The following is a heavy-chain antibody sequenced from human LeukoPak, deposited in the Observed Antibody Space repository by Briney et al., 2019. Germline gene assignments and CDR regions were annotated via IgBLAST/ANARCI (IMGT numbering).Heavy chain of an antibody. CDR1: GGSISSYY. CDR3: ARASREYQLPSGTNWFDP. J-gene: IGHJ5*02. CDR2: IYTSGST. V-gene: IGHV4-4*07. D-gene: IGHD2-2*01. Sequence: PSQTLSLTCTVSGGSISSYYWSWIRQPAGKGLEWIGRIYTSGSTNYNPSLKSRVTMSVDTSKNQFSLKLSSVTAADTAVYYCARASREYQLPSGTNWFDPWGQGTLVTVSS.